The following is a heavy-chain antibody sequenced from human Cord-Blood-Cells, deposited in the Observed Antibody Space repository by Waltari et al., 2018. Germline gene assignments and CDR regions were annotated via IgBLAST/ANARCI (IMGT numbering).Heavy chain of an antibody. J-gene: IGHJ3*02. CDR3: AHTGVGNAFDI. V-gene: IGHV2-5*02. D-gene: IGHD7-27*01. CDR2: IYWDDDK. Sequence: QITLKESGPTLVKPTQTLTLTCTFSGFSLSTRGVGVGWIRQPPGKALEWLALIYWDDDKRYSPSLKSMLTITKDTSKNQVVLTMTNMDPVDTATYCCAHTGVGNAFDIWGQGTMVTVSS. CDR1: GFSLSTRGVG.